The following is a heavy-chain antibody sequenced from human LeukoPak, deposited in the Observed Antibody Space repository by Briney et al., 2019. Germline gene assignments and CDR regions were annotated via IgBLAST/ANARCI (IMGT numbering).Heavy chain of an antibody. Sequence: SETLSLTCTVSGGSISSYYWSWIRQPPGKGLEWIGYIYYSGSTNYNPSLKSRVTISVDTSKNQFSLKLSSVTAADTAVYYCARYVVVTAQFDYWGQGTLVTVSS. J-gene: IGHJ4*02. V-gene: IGHV4-59*08. CDR2: IYYSGST. D-gene: IGHD2-21*02. CDR1: GGSISSYY. CDR3: ARYVVVTAQFDY.